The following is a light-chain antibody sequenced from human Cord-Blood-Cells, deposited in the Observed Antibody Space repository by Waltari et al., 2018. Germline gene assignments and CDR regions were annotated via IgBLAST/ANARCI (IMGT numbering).Light chain of an antibody. CDR1: QSVSSSY. CDR3: QQYGSSPQGT. Sequence: EIVLTQSPGTLSLSPGERATLSCRASQSVSSSYLAWYQQKPGQAPRLLIYGASSRATGVPDRLSGSVSGTEFTLTISRLEPEDFAVYYCQQYGSSPQGTFGGGTKVEIK. V-gene: IGKV3-20*01. J-gene: IGKJ4*01. CDR2: GAS.